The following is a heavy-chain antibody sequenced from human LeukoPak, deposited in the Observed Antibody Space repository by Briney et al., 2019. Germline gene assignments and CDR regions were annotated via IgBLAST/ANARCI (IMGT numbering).Heavy chain of an antibody. CDR2: IYTSGST. V-gene: IGHV4-61*02. Sequence: SETLSLTCTVSGGSISSGSYYRSWIRQPAGKGLEWIGRIYTSGSTNYNPSLKSRATISVDTSKNQFSLKLSSVTAADTAVYYCASGYSYGRLDYWGQGTLVTVSS. D-gene: IGHD5-18*01. CDR1: GGSISSGSYY. J-gene: IGHJ4*02. CDR3: ASGYSYGRLDY.